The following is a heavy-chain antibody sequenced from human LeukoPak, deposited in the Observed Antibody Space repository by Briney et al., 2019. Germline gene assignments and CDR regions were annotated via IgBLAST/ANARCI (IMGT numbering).Heavy chain of an antibody. CDR3: ARGPPTTMTNRYFGLFDP. CDR2: INPSGGPA. J-gene: IGHJ5*02. V-gene: IGHV1-46*01. D-gene: IGHD4-17*01. CDR1: GYTFTKYY. Sequence: ASVKVSCKASGYTFTKYYIHWVRQAPGQGLEWMGIINPSGGPANYAQKNQGRVTMTRDTSTSTVYMELNSLKSEDTAVYYCARGPPTTMTNRYFGLFDPWGQGTSVTVSS.